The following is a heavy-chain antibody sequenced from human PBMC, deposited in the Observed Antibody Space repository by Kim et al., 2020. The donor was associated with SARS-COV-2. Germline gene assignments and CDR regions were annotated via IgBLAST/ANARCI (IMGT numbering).Heavy chain of an antibody. V-gene: IGHV3-30*04. CDR3: ARDSAAYRRGRCWDYY. CDR2: IRSNGSNT. D-gene: IGHD3-16*01. CDR1: GFTFSGYA. J-gene: IGHJ6*01. Sequence: GGSLRLSCAASGFTFSGYAMHWVRQAPGKGLEWVAFIRSNGSNTYYVDSVKGRVTISRDNAKNTLYLQMNSLRAEDTAVYYCARDSAAYRRGRCWDYY.